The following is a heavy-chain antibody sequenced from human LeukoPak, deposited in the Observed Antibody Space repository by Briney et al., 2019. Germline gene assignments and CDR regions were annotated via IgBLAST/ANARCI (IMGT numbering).Heavy chain of an antibody. Sequence: GGSLRLSCATSGFSFDHFSMYWVRQAPGKGLHWVVVISYDGTTKHYADSVKGRFTVSRDNSKKTLYLQLNNLRVEDTAVYYCTGGGSWAYSSTLDFWGQGTLVTVSP. CDR2: ISYDGTTK. J-gene: IGHJ4*02. V-gene: IGHV3-30-3*01. CDR3: TGGGSWAYSSTLDF. D-gene: IGHD2-2*01. CDR1: GFSFDHFS.